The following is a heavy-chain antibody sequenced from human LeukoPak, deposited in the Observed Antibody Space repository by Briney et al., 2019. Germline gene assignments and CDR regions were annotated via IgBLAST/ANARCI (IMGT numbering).Heavy chain of an antibody. D-gene: IGHD1-26*01. CDR3: ARGGGSYVYYYYYMDV. V-gene: IGHV1-18*01. Sequence: VASVKVSCKASGYTFTSYGISWVRQAPGQGLEWMGWICAYNGNTNYAQKLQGRVTMTTDTSTSTAYMELRSLRSADTAVYYCARGGGSYVYYYYYMDVWGKGTTVTVSS. CDR1: GYTFTSYG. J-gene: IGHJ6*03. CDR2: ICAYNGNT.